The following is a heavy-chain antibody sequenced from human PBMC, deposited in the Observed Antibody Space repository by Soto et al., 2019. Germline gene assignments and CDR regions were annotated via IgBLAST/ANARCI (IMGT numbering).Heavy chain of an antibody. Sequence: QVQLVESGGGVVQPGRSLRLSCAASGFTFSSYGMHWVRQAPGKGLEWVAVIWYDGSNKYYADSVKGRFTISRDNSKNTLYLQMNSLRAEDTAVYYCAKDPHIRFLEWLPRFDPWGQGTLVTVSS. J-gene: IGHJ5*02. CDR2: IWYDGSNK. D-gene: IGHD3-3*01. CDR3: AKDPHIRFLEWLPRFDP. V-gene: IGHV3-33*06. CDR1: GFTFSSYG.